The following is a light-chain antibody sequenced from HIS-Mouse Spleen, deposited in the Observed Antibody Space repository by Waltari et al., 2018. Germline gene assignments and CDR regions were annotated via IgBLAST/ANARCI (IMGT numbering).Light chain of an antibody. CDR2: RNN. CDR3: AAWDDSLSGPV. Sequence: QSVLTQPPSAYGTPGQRVTISCSGSSSNIGSNYVYWYQQLPGTAPKLLIYRNNQRPSGVPDRFSGSKSGTSASLAISGLRSEDEADYYCAAWDDSLSGPVFGGGTKLTVL. V-gene: IGLV1-47*01. J-gene: IGLJ3*02. CDR1: SSNIGSNY.